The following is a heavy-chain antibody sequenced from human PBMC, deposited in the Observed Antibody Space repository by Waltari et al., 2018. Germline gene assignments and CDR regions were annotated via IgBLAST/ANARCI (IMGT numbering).Heavy chain of an antibody. J-gene: IGHJ4*02. CDR3: ARDLPTLRFLEWVFDY. V-gene: IGHV3-48*03. Sequence: EVQLVESGGGLVQPGGSLRLSCAASGFTFSSYDMNWVRQAPGKGLEWVSYISSRGSTIYYADSVKGRFTSSRDNAKNSLYLQMNSLRAEDTAVYYCARDLPTLRFLEWVFDYWGQGTLVTVSS. CDR2: ISSRGSTI. CDR1: GFTFSSYD. D-gene: IGHD3-3*01.